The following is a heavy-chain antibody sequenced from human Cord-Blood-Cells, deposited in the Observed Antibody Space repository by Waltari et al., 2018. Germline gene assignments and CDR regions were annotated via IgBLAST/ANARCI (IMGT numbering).Heavy chain of an antibody. V-gene: IGHV1-24*01. CDR1: GYTLTEFS. Sequence: QVQLVQSGAEVKTPGASVKVSCKVSGYTLTEFSMPWVRQAPGKGLEWMGGFDPEDGETIYAQKFQGRVTMTEDTSTDTAYMELSSLRSEDTAVYYCATVGLLLVAAAGEYFQHWGQGTLVTVSS. D-gene: IGHD6-13*01. CDR3: ATVGLLLVAAAGEYFQH. J-gene: IGHJ1*01. CDR2: FDPEDGET.